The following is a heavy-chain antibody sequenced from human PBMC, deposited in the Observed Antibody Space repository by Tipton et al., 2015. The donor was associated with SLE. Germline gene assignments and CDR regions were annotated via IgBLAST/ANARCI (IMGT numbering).Heavy chain of an antibody. J-gene: IGHJ4*02. Sequence: TLSLTCNVSGYSIRNGYYWGWIRRAPGKGLEWTGTIHHSGFTYYNPSLKSRVTISVDTSKNQFSLKLRSVTAADTAVYYCAREYSGYDYRTFDHWGQGTLVTVSS. V-gene: IGHV4-38-2*02. CDR1: GYSIRNGYY. CDR2: IHHSGFT. D-gene: IGHD5-12*01. CDR3: AREYSGYDYRTFDH.